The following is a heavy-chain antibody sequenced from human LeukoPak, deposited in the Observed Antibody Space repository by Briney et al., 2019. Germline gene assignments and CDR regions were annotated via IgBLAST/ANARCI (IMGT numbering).Heavy chain of an antibody. J-gene: IGHJ4*02. D-gene: IGHD5-18*01. CDR3: AREKGYSYGRQNDDFDY. CDR2: ISYDGSNK. V-gene: IGHV3-30*04. CDR1: GFTFSSYA. Sequence: PGRSLRLSCAASGFTFSSYAMHWVRQAPGKGLEWVAVISYDGSNKYYADSVKGRFTISRDNSKNTLYLQMNSLRAEDTAVYYCAREKGYSYGRQNDDFDYWGQGTLVTVSS.